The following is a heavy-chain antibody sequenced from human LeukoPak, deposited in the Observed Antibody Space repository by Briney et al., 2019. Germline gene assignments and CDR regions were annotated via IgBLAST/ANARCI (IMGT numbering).Heavy chain of an antibody. CDR3: AKDTWFGELVGYFDY. CDR2: ISSSSSYI. D-gene: IGHD3-10*01. V-gene: IGHV3-21*01. J-gene: IGHJ4*02. CDR1: GFTFSSYS. Sequence: GGSLRLSCAASGFTFSSYSMNWVRQAPGKGLEWVLSISSSSSYIYYADSVKGRFTISRDNAKNSLYLQMNSLRAEDTAVYYCAKDTWFGELVGYFDYWGQGTLVTVSS.